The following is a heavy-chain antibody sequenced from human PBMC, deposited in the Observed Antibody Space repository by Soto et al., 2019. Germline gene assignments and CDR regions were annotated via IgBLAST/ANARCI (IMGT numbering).Heavy chain of an antibody. V-gene: IGHV3-23*01. CDR3: AKVDYCSSTSCYYFDY. D-gene: IGHD2-2*01. J-gene: IGHJ4*02. CDR2: ISGSGGST. CDR1: GFTFSSYA. Sequence: GGSLRLSCAASGFTFSSYAMSWVRQAPGKGLEWVSAISGSGGSTYYADSVKGRFTISRDNSKNTLYLQMNSLRAEDTAVYYCAKVDYCSSTSCYYFDYWGQGTLVTVSS.